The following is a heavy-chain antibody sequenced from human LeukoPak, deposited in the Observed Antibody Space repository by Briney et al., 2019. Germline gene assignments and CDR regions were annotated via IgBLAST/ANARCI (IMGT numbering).Heavy chain of an antibody. Sequence: SETLSLTCTVSGGSISSSSYYWGWIRQPPGKGLEWIGSIYYSGSTYYNRSLKSRVTISVDTSKNQFSLKLSSVTAADTAVYYCARDGIAAARSFDYWGQGTLVTVSS. V-gene: IGHV4-39*07. J-gene: IGHJ4*02. CDR3: ARDGIAAARSFDY. CDR2: IYYSGST. D-gene: IGHD6-13*01. CDR1: GGSISSSSYY.